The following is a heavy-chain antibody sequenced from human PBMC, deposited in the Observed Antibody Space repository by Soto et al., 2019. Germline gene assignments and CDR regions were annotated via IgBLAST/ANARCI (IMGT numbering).Heavy chain of an antibody. J-gene: IGHJ6*02. CDR3: ARERGGRGHSYGPNYYYYYGMDV. D-gene: IGHD5-18*01. CDR1: GGTFSSYA. Sequence: QVQLVQSGAEVKKPGSSVKVSCKASGGTFSSYAISWVRQAPGQGLEWMGGIIPIFGTANYAQKFQGRVTITADESTSTAYMELSSLRSEDTAVYYCARERGGRGHSYGPNYYYYYGMDVWGQGTTVTVSS. V-gene: IGHV1-69*01. CDR2: IIPIFGTA.